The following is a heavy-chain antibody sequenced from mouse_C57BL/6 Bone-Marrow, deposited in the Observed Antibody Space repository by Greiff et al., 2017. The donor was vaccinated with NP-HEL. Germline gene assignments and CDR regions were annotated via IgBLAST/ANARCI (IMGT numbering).Heavy chain of an antibody. V-gene: IGHV1-19*01. CDR1: GYTFTDYY. CDR2: INPYNGGT. CDR3: ARKGTSGSSPYWYFDV. Sequence: VHVKQSGPVLVKPGASVKMSCKASGYTFTDYYMNWVKQSHGKSLEWIGVINPYNGGTSYNQKFKGKATLTVDKSSSTAYMELNSLTSEDSAVYYCARKGTSGSSPYWYFDVWGTGTTVTVSS. J-gene: IGHJ1*03. D-gene: IGHD1-1*01.